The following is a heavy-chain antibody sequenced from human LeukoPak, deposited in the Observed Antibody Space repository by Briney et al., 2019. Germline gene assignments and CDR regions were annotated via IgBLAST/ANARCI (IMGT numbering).Heavy chain of an antibody. CDR1: GFTFSSYA. V-gene: IGHV3-23*01. Sequence: GGSLRLSCAASGFTFSSYAMSWVRQAPGKGLEWVSAISGSGGSTYYADSVKGRFTISRDSSKNTLYLQMNSLRAEDTAVYYCAKVYVQQQLASFDYWGQGTLVTVSS. J-gene: IGHJ4*02. D-gene: IGHD6-13*01. CDR2: ISGSGGST. CDR3: AKVYVQQQLASFDY.